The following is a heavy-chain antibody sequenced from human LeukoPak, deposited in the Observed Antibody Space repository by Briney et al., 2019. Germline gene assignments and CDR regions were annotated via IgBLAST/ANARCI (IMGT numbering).Heavy chain of an antibody. V-gene: IGHV3-74*01. D-gene: IGHD3-10*01. CDR2: INTDGSST. Sequence: PGGSLRLSCAASGFTFDDYAMHWVRQAPGKGLVWVSRINTDGSSTTYADSVKGRFTVSRDNAKNTLYLHMSSLRAEDTAVYYCTRDFGYWLDSWGQGTLVTVSS. CDR1: GFTFDDYA. CDR3: TRDFGYWLDS. J-gene: IGHJ5*01.